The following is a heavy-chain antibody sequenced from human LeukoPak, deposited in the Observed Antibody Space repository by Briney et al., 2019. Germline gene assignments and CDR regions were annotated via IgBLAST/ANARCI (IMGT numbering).Heavy chain of an antibody. Sequence: PGGSLRLSCEASGFNFGTFAMHWVRQAPGEGLEWLAIIWYDGSNKHYSDSVKGRFTISRDNSKSSLYLQMNSLRAEDTAVYYCRGTYYYGSGIDGDCFDYWGQGTLVTVSS. CDR3: RGTYYYGSGIDGDCFDY. CDR2: IWYDGSNK. V-gene: IGHV3-33*01. J-gene: IGHJ4*02. CDR1: GFNFGTFA. D-gene: IGHD3-10*01.